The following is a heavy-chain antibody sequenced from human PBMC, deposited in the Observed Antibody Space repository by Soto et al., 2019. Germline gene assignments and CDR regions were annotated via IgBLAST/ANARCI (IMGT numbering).Heavy chain of an antibody. D-gene: IGHD6-19*01. Sequence: QVQLVQSGAEVQKPGSSVKVSCQASGGTFSRLAISWVRQAPGQGLEWMGGIIPIFGSTNYAQKFQGRVTITADESTSTAYMGLSSLRSEDTAMYYCARGGHNSGWYGTFDYWGQGTLVTVSP. CDR1: GGTFSRLA. J-gene: IGHJ4*02. V-gene: IGHV1-69*01. CDR3: ARGGHNSGWYGTFDY. CDR2: IIPIFGST.